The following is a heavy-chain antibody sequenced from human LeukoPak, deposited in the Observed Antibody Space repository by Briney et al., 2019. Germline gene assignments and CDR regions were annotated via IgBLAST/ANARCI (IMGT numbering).Heavy chain of an antibody. V-gene: IGHV3-30*02. J-gene: IGHJ5*02. Sequence: PGGSLRLSCAASGFTFSSYGMHWVRQAPGKGLEWVAFIRYDGSNKYYADSVKGRFTISRDNSKNTLYLQMNSLRAEDTAVYYCANLGGVVVPAAINNWFDPSGQGTLVTVSS. CDR3: ANLGGVVVPAAINNWFDP. CDR1: GFTFSSYG. CDR2: IRYDGSNK. D-gene: IGHD2-2*01.